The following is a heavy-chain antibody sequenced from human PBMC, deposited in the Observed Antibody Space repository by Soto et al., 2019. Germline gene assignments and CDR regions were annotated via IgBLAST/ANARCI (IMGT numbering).Heavy chain of an antibody. J-gene: IGHJ4*02. V-gene: IGHV4-4*02. CDR3: ARDPRAAAGNRRYYFDY. D-gene: IGHD6-13*01. Sequence: SETLSLTCAVSGGSIGSSSWWSWVRQPPGKGLEWIGEIYHTGNTNYNPSLESRVTISVDKSKNQFSLNLNSVTAADTAVYYCARDPRAAAGNRRYYFDYWGQGTLVTVSS. CDR1: GGSIGSSSW. CDR2: IYHTGNT.